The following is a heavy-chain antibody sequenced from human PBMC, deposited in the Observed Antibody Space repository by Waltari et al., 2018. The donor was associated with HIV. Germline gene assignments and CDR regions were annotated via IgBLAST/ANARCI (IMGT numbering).Heavy chain of an antibody. Sequence: QVQLVQPASELTKPGASVTVACKAPGYTFTSYAMNWVRQAPGQGVEWMVWINANTGNPTNAHGFTGWFVISLHTSVSTAYLQISSLKAEDTAVYYCARGGQWLVVWGQGTLVTVSS. D-gene: IGHD6-19*01. CDR1: GYTFTSYA. J-gene: IGHJ4*02. CDR3: ARGGQWLVV. V-gene: IGHV7-4-1*02. CDR2: INANTGNP.